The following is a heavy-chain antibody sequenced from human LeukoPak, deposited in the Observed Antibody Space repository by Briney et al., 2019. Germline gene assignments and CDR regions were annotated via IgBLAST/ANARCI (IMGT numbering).Heavy chain of an antibody. D-gene: IGHD3-10*01. V-gene: IGHV3-48*04. J-gene: IGHJ4*02. CDR1: GFTFSSYS. CDR2: ISSSSSTI. CDR3: ASFTMVRGAYLLYYFDY. Sequence: GGSLRLSCAASGFTFSSYSMNWVRQAPGKGLEWVSYISSSSSTIYYADSVKGRFTISRDNAKNSLYLQMNSLRAEDTAVYYCASFTMVRGAYLLYYFDYWGQGTLVTVSS.